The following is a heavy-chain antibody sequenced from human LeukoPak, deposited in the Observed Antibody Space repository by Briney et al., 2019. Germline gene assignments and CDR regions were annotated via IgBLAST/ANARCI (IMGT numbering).Heavy chain of an antibody. CDR3: ARGDSEWEHGPWFDP. J-gene: IGHJ5*02. CDR2: ISSSGSTI. V-gene: IGHV3-48*04. CDR1: GFTFSSYA. Sequence: PGGSLRLSCAASGFTFSSYAMHWVRQAPGKGLEWVSYISSSGSTIYYADSVKGRFTISRDNAKNSLYLQMNSLRAEDTAVYYCARGDSEWEHGPWFDPWGQGTLVTVSS. D-gene: IGHD1-26*01.